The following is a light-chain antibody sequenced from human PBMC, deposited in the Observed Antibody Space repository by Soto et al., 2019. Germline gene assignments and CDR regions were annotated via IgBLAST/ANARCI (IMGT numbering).Light chain of an antibody. CDR1: QSISSY. J-gene: IGKJ4*01. Sequence: DIQMTQSPSSLSASVGDRVTITCRASQSISSYLNWYQQKPGRAPKLLIYAASTLQSAVPSRFSGSGSGTDFTLTISSLQPEDFATYYCQQSYSTLSLTFGGGTKVEIK. CDR3: QQSYSTLSLT. V-gene: IGKV1-39*01. CDR2: AAS.